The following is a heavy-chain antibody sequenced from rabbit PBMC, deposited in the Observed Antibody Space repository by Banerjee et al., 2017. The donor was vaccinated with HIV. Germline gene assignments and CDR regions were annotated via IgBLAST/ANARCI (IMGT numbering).Heavy chain of an antibody. V-gene: IGHV1S40*01. CDR3: ARRSGGNGYALTL. CDR2: IVSDSSGSP. CDR1: GFSFSSSYD. J-gene: IGHJ4*01. D-gene: IGHD6-1*01. Sequence: QSLQESGGGLFQPGGSLALTCTASGFSFSSSYDMCWVRQAPGKGLEWIASIVSDSSGSPYYATWAKGRFTISKTSSTTVTLQMTSLTDADTATYFCARRSGGNGYALTLWGQGTLVTVS.